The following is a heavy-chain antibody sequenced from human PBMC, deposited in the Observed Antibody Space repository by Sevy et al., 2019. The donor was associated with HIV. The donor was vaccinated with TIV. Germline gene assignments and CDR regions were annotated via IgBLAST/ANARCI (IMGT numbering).Heavy chain of an antibody. CDR2: IYTSGST. CDR3: ARSLGVVVPAAPNWFDP. J-gene: IGHJ5*02. Sequence: SETLSLTCTVSGGSISSYYWSWIRQPAGKGLEWIGRIYTSGSTNYNPSLKSRVTMSVDTSKSQFSLKLSSVTAADTAVYYCARSLGVVVPAAPNWFDPWGQGTLVTVSS. D-gene: IGHD2-2*01. CDR1: GGSISSYY. V-gene: IGHV4-4*07.